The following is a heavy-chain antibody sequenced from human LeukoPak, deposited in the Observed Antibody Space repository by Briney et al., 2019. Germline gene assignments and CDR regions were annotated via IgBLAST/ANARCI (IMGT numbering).Heavy chain of an antibody. CDR2: IKQDGSEK. CDR3: ARGARAYWDPMDV. J-gene: IGHJ6*03. V-gene: IGHV3-7*02. CDR1: GYSFTSYW. Sequence: GESLKISCKGSGYSFTSYWIGWVRQMPGKGLEWVANIKQDGSEKYYVDSVKGRFTISRDNAKNSLYLQMNSLRAEDTAVYYCARGARAYWDPMDVWGKGTTVTVSS. D-gene: IGHD2-21*01.